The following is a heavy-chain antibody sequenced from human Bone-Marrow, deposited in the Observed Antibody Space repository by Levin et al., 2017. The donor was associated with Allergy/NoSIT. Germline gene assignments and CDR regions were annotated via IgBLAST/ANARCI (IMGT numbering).Heavy chain of an antibody. Sequence: SETLSLTCTVSGGSISNYFWSWIRQPPGKGLEWIGYIYYSGSTNYNPSLKSRVTISVDTSKNQFSLKLSSVTAADTAVYYCARRQPSSGWYYFDYWGQGTLVTVSS. D-gene: IGHD6-19*01. V-gene: IGHV4-59*08. CDR3: ARRQPSSGWYYFDY. J-gene: IGHJ4*02. CDR2: IYYSGST. CDR1: GGSISNYF.